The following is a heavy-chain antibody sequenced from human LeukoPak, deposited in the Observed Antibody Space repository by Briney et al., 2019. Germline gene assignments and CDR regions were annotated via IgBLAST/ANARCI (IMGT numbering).Heavy chain of an antibody. CDR2: MNPNSGNT. V-gene: IGHV1-8*03. Sequence: GASVKVSCKASGGTFSSYAINWVRQATGRGLEWMGWMNPNSGNTGYAQKFQGRVTITRNTSISTAYMELSSLRSEDTAVYYCARASSSDYYYYYYMDVWGKGTTVTVSS. CDR3: ARASSSDYYYYYYMDV. CDR1: GGTFSSYA. D-gene: IGHD6-6*01. J-gene: IGHJ6*03.